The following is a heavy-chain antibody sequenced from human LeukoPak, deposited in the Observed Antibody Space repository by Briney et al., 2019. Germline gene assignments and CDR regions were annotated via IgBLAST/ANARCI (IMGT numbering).Heavy chain of an antibody. CDR3: ARRNVVVPAAMARAFDI. CDR2: INYSGTT. Sequence: PSETLSLACTVSGDSISSSTYYWGWIRQPPAKGLGWIGNINYSGTTYYNPSLKSRVTISVDTSKNQFSLKLNSVTAADTAVYYCARRNVVVPAAMARAFDIWGQGTVVTVSS. D-gene: IGHD2-2*01. J-gene: IGHJ3*02. CDR1: GDSISSSTYY. V-gene: IGHV4-39*01.